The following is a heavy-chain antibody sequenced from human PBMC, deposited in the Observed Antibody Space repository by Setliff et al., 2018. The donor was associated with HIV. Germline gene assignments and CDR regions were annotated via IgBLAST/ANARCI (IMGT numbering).Heavy chain of an antibody. Sequence: SETLSLTCTVSGDSITSPSSYWGWIRQPPGKGLEWIGTISYTGSTYYDPSLKSRVTISLDTSKNQFSLKLSSVTAADTAVYFCARGRGSSSSWPIDYWGQGTLVTVSS. J-gene: IGHJ4*02. CDR2: ISYTGST. CDR3: ARGRGSSSSWPIDY. V-gene: IGHV4-39*07. D-gene: IGHD6-13*01. CDR1: GDSITSPSSY.